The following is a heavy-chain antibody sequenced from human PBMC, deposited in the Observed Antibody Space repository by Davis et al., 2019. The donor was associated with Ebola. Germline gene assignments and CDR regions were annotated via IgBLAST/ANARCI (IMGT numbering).Heavy chain of an antibody. D-gene: IGHD5-12*01. V-gene: IGHV4-39*01. Sequence: SETLSLTCTVSGGSISSSSYYWGWIRQPPGKGLEWIGSIYYSGSTYYNPSLKSRVTISVDTSKNQFSLKLSSVTAADTAVYYCARRAGATELYFDYWGQGTLVTVSS. CDR1: GGSISSSSYY. J-gene: IGHJ4*02. CDR3: ARRAGATELYFDY. CDR2: IYYSGST.